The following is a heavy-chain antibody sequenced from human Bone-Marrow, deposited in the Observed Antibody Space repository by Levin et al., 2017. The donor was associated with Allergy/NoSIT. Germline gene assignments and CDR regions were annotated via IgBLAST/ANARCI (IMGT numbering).Heavy chain of an antibody. CDR1: GYSISSGYY. D-gene: IGHD1-7*01. CDR3: ATGTTAWADAFDI. V-gene: IGHV4-38-2*01. Sequence: PSETLSLTCAVSGYSISSGYYWGWIRQPPGKGLEWIGSIYHSGSTYYNPSLKSRVTISVDTSKNQFSLKLSSVTAADTAVYYCATGTTAWADAFDIWGQGTMVTVSS. CDR2: IYHSGST. J-gene: IGHJ3*02.